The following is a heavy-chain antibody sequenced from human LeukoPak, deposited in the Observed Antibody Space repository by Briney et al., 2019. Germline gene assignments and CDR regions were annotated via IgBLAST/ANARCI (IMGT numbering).Heavy chain of an antibody. D-gene: IGHD4-17*01. Sequence: GASVKVSCKASGYTFTSYGISWVRQAPGQGLEWMGWISAYNGNTNYAQKLQGRVTMTTDTTTSTAYMELTRLRSDDTAVYYCARDNGDYWFDYWGQGTLVTVSS. V-gene: IGHV1-18*01. CDR3: ARDNGDYWFDY. CDR1: GYTFTSYG. J-gene: IGHJ4*02. CDR2: ISAYNGNT.